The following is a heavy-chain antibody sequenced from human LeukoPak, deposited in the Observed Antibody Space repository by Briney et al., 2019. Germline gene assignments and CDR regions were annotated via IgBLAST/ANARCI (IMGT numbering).Heavy chain of an antibody. V-gene: IGHV4-34*01. CDR2: INHSGST. D-gene: IGHD6-19*01. J-gene: IGHJ1*01. CDR1: GGSFSGYY. Sequence: NPSETLSLTCAVYGGSFSGYYWSWIRHPPGKGLEWIGEINHSGSTNYNPSLKSRVTISVDTSKNQFSLKLSSVTAADTAVYYCAASIAVAIQHWGQGTLVTVSS. CDR3: AASIAVAIQH.